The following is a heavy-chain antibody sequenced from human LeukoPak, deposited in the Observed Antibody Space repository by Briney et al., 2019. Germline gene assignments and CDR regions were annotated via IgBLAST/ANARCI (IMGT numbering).Heavy chain of an antibody. CDR3: ASATRSPMYYDFWSGPVGGP. CDR1: GYTFTGYY. V-gene: IGHV1-2*02. D-gene: IGHD3-3*01. J-gene: IGHJ5*02. Sequence: AASVKVSCKASGYTFTGYYMHWVRQAPGQGLEWMGWINPNSGGTNYAQKFQGRVTMTRDTSISTAYMELSRLRSDDTAVYYCASATRSPMYYDFWSGPVGGPWGQGTLVTVSS. CDR2: INPNSGGT.